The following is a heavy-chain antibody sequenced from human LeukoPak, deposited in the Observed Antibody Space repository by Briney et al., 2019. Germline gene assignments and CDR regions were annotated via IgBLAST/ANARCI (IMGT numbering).Heavy chain of an antibody. CDR1: GYTFTSYG. J-gene: IGHJ5*02. Sequence: WASVKVSCKASGYTFTSYGISWVRQAPGQGLEWMGWISAYNGNTNYAQKLQGRVTMTTDTSTSTAYMELRSLRSDDTAVYYCARVNSGWYRHYWFDPWGQGTLVTVSS. V-gene: IGHV1-18*01. D-gene: IGHD6-19*01. CDR2: ISAYNGNT. CDR3: ARVNSGWYRHYWFDP.